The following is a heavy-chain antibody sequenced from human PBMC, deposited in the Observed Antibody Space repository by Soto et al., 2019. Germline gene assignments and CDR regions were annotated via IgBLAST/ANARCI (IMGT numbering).Heavy chain of an antibody. J-gene: IGHJ3*02. CDR1: GFSLSTSGVG. D-gene: IGHD3-22*01. CDR2: IYWNDDK. CDR3: AHSPYYYDSSGYKTDAFDI. V-gene: IGHV2-5*01. Sequence: SGPTLVNPTQTLTLTCTFAGFSLSTSGVGVGWIRQPPGKALEWLALIYWNDDKRYSPSLKSRLTITKDTSKNQVVLTMTNMDPVDTATYYRAHSPYYYDSSGYKTDAFDIWGQGTMVTVSS.